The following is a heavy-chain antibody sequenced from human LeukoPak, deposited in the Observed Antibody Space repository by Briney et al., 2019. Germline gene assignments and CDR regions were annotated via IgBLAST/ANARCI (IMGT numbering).Heavy chain of an antibody. Sequence: PSETLSLTCTVSGGSISTYYWSWIRQAPGKGLEWVSYISSSGSTIYYADSVKGRFTISRDNAKNSLYLQMNSLRAEDTAVYYCARDSPNPPYYYGMDVWGQGTTVTVSS. CDR2: ISSSGSTI. CDR3: ARDSPNPPYYYGMDV. J-gene: IGHJ6*02. V-gene: IGHV3-11*01. CDR1: GGSISTYY. D-gene: IGHD1-14*01.